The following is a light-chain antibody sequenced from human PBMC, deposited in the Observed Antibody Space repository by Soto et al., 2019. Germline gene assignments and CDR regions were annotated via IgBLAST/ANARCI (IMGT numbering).Light chain of an antibody. V-gene: IGLV1-40*01. Sequence: QSVLTQPPSVSEAPGQRVTISCTGSSSNIGAGYEAHWYQQVPGTAPKLLIYENNNRASGVPDRFSGPKSGTSASLAITGLQAEDGAEYYCQSYDSSLSGYVFGTGTKLTVL. CDR1: SSNIGAGYE. J-gene: IGLJ1*01. CDR3: QSYDSSLSGYV. CDR2: ENN.